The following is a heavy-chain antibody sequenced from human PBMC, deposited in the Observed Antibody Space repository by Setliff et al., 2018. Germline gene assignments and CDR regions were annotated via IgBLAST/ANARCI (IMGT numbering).Heavy chain of an antibody. D-gene: IGHD6-6*01. CDR1: GASITNINYY. V-gene: IGHV4-39*07. Sequence: SETLSLTCTVSGASITNINYYWGLIRQPPGKGLEWIGSIFYSGRTFYNPSLKSRVTISVDTSKDQFSLKLISMTAADTAVYYCARGRNVAARLLDSWGQGTLVTVSS. J-gene: IGHJ4*02. CDR3: ARGRNVAARLLDS. CDR2: IFYSGRT.